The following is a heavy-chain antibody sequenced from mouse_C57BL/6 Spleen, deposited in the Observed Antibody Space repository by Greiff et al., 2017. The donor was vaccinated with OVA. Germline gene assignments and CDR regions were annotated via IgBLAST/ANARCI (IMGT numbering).Heavy chain of an antibody. D-gene: IGHD1-1*01. Sequence: VQLQHPGAELVKPGASVKLSCKASGYTFTSYWMHWVKQRPGRGLEWIGRIDPNSGGTKYNEKFKSKATLTVDKPSSTAYMQLSSLTSEDSAVYYCARSVDTTVVATPYYYAMDYWGQGTSVTVSS. CDR3: ARSVDTTVVATPYYYAMDY. V-gene: IGHV1-72*01. J-gene: IGHJ4*01. CDR2: IDPNSGGT. CDR1: GYTFTSYW.